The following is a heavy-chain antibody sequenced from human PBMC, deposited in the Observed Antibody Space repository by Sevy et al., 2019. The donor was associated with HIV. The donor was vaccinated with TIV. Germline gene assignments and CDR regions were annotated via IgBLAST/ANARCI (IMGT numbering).Heavy chain of an antibody. J-gene: IGHJ6*03. V-gene: IGHV1-18*01. CDR2: ISPYNGYT. Sequence: ASVKVSCKASGYNFISYGINWVRQAPGQGLEWMGWISPYNGYTNSAQKFQDRVTLTTDTSTSTAYMELRSLRSDDTAVYYWARDDTYSDPARYHYSYMDVWGKGTTVTV. D-gene: IGHD1-26*01. CDR1: GYNFISYG. CDR3: ARDDTYSDPARYHYSYMDV.